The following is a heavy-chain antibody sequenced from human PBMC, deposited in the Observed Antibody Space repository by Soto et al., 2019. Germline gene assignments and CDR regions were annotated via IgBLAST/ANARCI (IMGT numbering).Heavy chain of an antibody. V-gene: IGHV4-4*07. CDR1: GDSIKNNY. CDR2: ISATGTP. Sequence: SETLSLTCTVSGDSIKNNYWNWIRQSAARGLQWIGRISATGTPTYLPSLKGRITLSIDTSNNQSSLNLKFVTAADTAVYFCARDQSGAADIWGRGTAVTVS. CDR3: ARDQSGAADI. D-gene: IGHD7-27*01. J-gene: IGHJ3*02.